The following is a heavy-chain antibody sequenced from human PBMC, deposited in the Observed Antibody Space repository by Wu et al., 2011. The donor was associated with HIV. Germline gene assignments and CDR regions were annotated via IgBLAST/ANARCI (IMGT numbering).Heavy chain of an antibody. J-gene: IGHJ3*01. CDR1: GYTLISYG. CDR2: ISAYNADT. Sequence: QIQLVQSGAEVQKPGASVTVSCKASGYTLISYGISWVRQAPGQGPEWMGWISAYNADTNYAQKFQGRVTMTADTSTSTVYMELRSLTSDDTAVYYCARDDTLEHWGQGTMVIVSS. D-gene: IGHD3-9*01. V-gene: IGHV1-18*01. CDR3: ARDDTLEH.